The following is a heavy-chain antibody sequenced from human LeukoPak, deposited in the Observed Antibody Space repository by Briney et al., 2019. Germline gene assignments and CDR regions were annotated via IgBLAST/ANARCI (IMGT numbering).Heavy chain of an antibody. CDR3: ARSLYYYGSDSFDI. V-gene: IGHV4-39*07. CDR1: GGSMSSSSYY. CDR2: IYYSGST. D-gene: IGHD3-10*01. J-gene: IGHJ3*02. Sequence: SGTLSLTCTVSGGSMSSSSYYWGWLRQPPGKGLEWIGSIYYSGSTYYNPSLKSRVTISVDTSKNQFSLKLSSVTAADTAVYYCARSLYYYGSDSFDIWGQGTMVSVSS.